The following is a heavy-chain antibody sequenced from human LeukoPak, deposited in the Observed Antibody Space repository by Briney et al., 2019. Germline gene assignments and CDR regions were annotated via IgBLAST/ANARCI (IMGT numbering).Heavy chain of an antibody. J-gene: IGHJ4*02. CDR2: ISYDGSNK. D-gene: IGHD5-12*01. V-gene: IGHV3-30-3*01. CDR3: ARGDLSGYESLSLDY. CDR1: GFTFSSYA. Sequence: PGRSLRLSCAASGFTFSSYAMHWVRQAPGKGLEWVAVISYDGSNKYYADSVKGRFTISRDNSKNTLYLQMNSLRAEDTAVYYCARGDLSGYESLSLDYWGQGTLVTVSS.